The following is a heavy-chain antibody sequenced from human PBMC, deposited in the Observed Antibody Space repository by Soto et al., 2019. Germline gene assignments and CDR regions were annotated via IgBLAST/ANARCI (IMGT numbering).Heavy chain of an antibody. CDR2: VTPTYGSS. CDR1: GGTFTNYN. Sequence: QVQLVQSGAEVKKPGSSVKVSCKTSGGTFTNYNFHWVRQAPGQGLEWLGGVTPTYGSSNYAQRFQGRVNITADKSTRTAYMELSSLRSDDTAVYYCVRGPRGWHPLEFFDYWGQGTLVIVSS. J-gene: IGHJ4*02. CDR3: VRGPRGWHPLEFFDY. V-gene: IGHV1-69*06.